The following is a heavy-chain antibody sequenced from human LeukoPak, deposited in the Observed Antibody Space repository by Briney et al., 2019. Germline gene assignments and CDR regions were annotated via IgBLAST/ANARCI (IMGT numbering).Heavy chain of an antibody. CDR2: INPNSGGT. CDR1: GGTFSSYA. D-gene: IGHD2-2*01. J-gene: IGHJ3*02. CDR3: ARDPVLGYCSSTSRSPNAFDI. Sequence: GSSVKVSCKASGGTFSSYAIIWVRQAPGQGLEWMGWINPNSGGTNYAQKFQGRVTMTRDTSISTAYMELSRLRSDDRAVYYCARDPVLGYCSSTSRSPNAFDIWGQGTMVTVSS. V-gene: IGHV1-2*02.